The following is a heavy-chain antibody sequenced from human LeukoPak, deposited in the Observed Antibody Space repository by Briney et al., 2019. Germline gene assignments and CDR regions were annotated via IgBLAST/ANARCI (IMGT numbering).Heavy chain of an antibody. J-gene: IGHJ4*02. CDR3: ATVKPWAGALNY. Sequence: GGSLRLSCAASGFTFSSYAMHWVRQAPGKGLEWVAVISYDGSNKYYADSVKGRFTISRDNSKNTLYLQMNSLRAEDTAVYYCATVKPWAGALNYWGQGTLVTVSS. CDR1: GFTFSSYA. D-gene: IGHD6-19*01. CDR2: ISYDGSNK. V-gene: IGHV3-30-3*01.